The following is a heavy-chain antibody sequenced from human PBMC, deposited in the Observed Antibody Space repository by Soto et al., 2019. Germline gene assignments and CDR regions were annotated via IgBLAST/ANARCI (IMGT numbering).Heavy chain of an antibody. Sequence: SETLSLTCTVSGGSISSYYWSWIRQPPGKGLEWIGYIYYSGSTYYNPSLKSRVTISVDTSKNQFSLKLSSVTAADTAVYYCARLDDSSGWYGGAFDIWGQGTMVTVSS. CDR1: GGSISSYY. V-gene: IGHV4-59*08. D-gene: IGHD6-19*01. J-gene: IGHJ3*02. CDR2: IYYSGST. CDR3: ARLDDSSGWYGGAFDI.